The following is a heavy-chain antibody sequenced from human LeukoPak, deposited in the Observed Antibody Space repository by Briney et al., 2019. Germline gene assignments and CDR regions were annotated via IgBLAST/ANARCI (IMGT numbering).Heavy chain of an antibody. CDR3: AKNRIAALDYYYGMDV. CDR2: IIPIFGTA. CDR1: GGTFSSYA. Sequence: SVKVSCTASGGTFSSYAISWVRQAPGQGLEWMGGIIPIFGTANYAQKFQGRVTITADESTSTAYMELSSLRSEDTAVYYCAKNRIAALDYYYGMDVWGQGTTVTVSS. J-gene: IGHJ6*02. V-gene: IGHV1-69*13. D-gene: IGHD6-6*01.